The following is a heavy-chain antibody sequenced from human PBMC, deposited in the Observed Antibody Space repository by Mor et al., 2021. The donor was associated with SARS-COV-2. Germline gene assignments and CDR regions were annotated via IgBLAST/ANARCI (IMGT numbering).Heavy chain of an antibody. D-gene: IGHD4-17*01. V-gene: IGHV3-23*01. CDR2: ISGSGGST. CDR3: AKANYGDLYYYYYGMDV. J-gene: IGHJ6*02. Sequence: WVSAISGSGGSTYYADSVKGRFTISRDNSKNTLYLQMNSLRAEDTAVYYCAKANYGDLYYYYYGMDVWGQGTTVTVSS.